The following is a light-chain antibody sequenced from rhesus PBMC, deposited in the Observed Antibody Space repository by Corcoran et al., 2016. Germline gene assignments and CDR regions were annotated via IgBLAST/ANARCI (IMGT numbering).Light chain of an antibody. V-gene: IGLV2-23*01. CDR2: DVS. CDR3: SSYAGTNTNI. CDR1: SSDIGNY. J-gene: IGLJ1*01. Sequence: QAALTQPPSVSGSPGQSVTISCTGTSSDIGNYVSWYQQYPGKAPKLMIYDVSERPSGVSDRFSGSKSGNTASLTISGLQAEDEADYYCSSYAGTNTNIFGAGTRLTVL.